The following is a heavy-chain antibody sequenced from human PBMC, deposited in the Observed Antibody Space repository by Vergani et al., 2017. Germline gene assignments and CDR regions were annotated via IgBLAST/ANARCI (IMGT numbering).Heavy chain of an antibody. V-gene: IGHV4-39*01. Sequence: QLQLQESGPGLVKPSETLSLTCTVSGGPISSSSYYWGWIRQPPGKGLEWIGSIYYSGSTYYNPSPKSRVTISVDTSKNQFPLKLSSVTAADTAVYYCAGHRPRDYDIVTGYYGGGWFDPWGQGTLVTVSS. CDR3: AGHRPRDYDIVTGYYGGGWFDP. CDR2: IYYSGST. D-gene: IGHD3-9*01. J-gene: IGHJ5*02. CDR1: GGPISSSSYY.